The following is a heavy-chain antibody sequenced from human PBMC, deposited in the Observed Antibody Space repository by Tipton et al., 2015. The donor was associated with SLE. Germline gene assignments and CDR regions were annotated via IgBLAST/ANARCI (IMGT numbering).Heavy chain of an antibody. CDR1: GGSIGSYY. D-gene: IGHD1-20*01. CDR2: IYYSGST. J-gene: IGHJ4*02. V-gene: IGHV4-59*01. Sequence: TLSLTCTVSGGSIGSYYWSWIRQPPGKGLEWIGYIYYSGSTNYNPSLKSRVTISVDTSKNQFSLKLSSVTAADTAVYYCASGGLTGIYDYWGQGTLVTVSS. CDR3: ASGGLTGIYDY.